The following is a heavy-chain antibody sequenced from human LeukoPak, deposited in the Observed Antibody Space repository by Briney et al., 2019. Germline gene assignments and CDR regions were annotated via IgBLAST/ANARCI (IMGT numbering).Heavy chain of an antibody. J-gene: IGHJ3*02. CDR3: ARLYYDFWSASPDGFEI. Sequence: SETLSLTCAVYGGSFRGYYWSWIRQSPGKGLEWIGEINHSGSTNYNPSLKSRVIISADTSKNQFSLKLSSVTAADTAMYYCARLYYDFWSASPDGFEIWGQGTMVTVSS. V-gene: IGHV4-34*01. D-gene: IGHD3-3*01. CDR1: GGSFRGYY. CDR2: INHSGST.